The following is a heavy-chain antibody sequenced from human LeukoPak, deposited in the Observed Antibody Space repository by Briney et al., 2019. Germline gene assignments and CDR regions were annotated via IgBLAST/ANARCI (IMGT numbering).Heavy chain of an antibody. CDR3: ARVRTGTTGYMDV. V-gene: IGHV1-2*02. D-gene: IGHD1-7*01. Sequence: GASVKVSCTASGYTFTGYDMHWVRQAPGQGLEWMGWINPNSGGTNYAQKFQGRVTMTRDTSISTAYMELSRLRADDTAVYYCARVRTGTTGYMDVWGKGTTVTVSS. CDR2: INPNSGGT. CDR1: GYTFTGYD. J-gene: IGHJ6*03.